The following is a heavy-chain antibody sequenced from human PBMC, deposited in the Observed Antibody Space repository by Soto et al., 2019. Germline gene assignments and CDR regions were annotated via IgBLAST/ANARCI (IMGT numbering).Heavy chain of an antibody. V-gene: IGHV3-23*01. Sequence: EVQLLESGGGLVQPGGSLRLSCAASGFTFSSYAMSWVRQAPGKGLEWVSAISGSGGSTYYADSVKGRFTISRDNSKNTLYLQMNSLRAEDTAVYYCAKDRVTMIVPVTYNWFDPWGQGTLVTVSS. CDR1: GFTFSSYA. CDR2: ISGSGGST. CDR3: AKDRVTMIVPVTYNWFDP. J-gene: IGHJ5*02. D-gene: IGHD3-22*01.